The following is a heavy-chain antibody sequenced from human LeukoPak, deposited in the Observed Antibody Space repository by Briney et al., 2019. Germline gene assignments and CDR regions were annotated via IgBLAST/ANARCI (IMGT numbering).Heavy chain of an antibody. CDR2: IRYDGSNK. CDR3: AKDYYDFPSADMDV. V-gene: IGHV3-30*02. J-gene: IGHJ6*03. Sequence: GGSLRLSCAASGFTFSSYGMHWVRQAPGKGLEWVAFIRYDGSNKYYADSVKGRFTISRDNSKNTLYLQMNSLRAEDTAVYYCAKDYYDFPSADMDVWGKGTTVTVSS. D-gene: IGHD3-3*01. CDR1: GFTFSSYG.